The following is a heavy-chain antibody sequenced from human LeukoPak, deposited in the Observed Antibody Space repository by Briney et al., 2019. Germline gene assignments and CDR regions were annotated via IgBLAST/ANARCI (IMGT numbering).Heavy chain of an antibody. J-gene: IGHJ3*02. D-gene: IGHD3-10*01. Sequence: ASVKVSCKASGYTFTGYYMHWVRQAPGQGLEWMGWINPNSGGINYAQKFQGRVTMTRDTSISTAYMELSRLRSDDTAVYYCARDRFGLLWFGELFPVGADAFDIWGQGTMVTVSS. V-gene: IGHV1-2*02. CDR3: ARDRFGLLWFGELFPVGADAFDI. CDR2: INPNSGGI. CDR1: GYTFTGYY.